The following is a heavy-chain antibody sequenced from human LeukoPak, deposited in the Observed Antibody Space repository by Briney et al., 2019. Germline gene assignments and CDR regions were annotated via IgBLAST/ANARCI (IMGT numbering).Heavy chain of an antibody. D-gene: IGHD5-18*01. CDR1: GGSISSGGYY. Sequence: SETLSLTCTVSGGSISSGGYYWSWIRQPPGKGLEWIGYIYHSGSTYYNPSLKSRVTISVDTSKNQFSLKLSSVTAADTAVYYCARRIGGRGYSPFGYWGQGTLVTVSS. J-gene: IGHJ4*02. CDR3: ARRIGGRGYSPFGY. CDR2: IYHSGST. V-gene: IGHV4-30-2*03.